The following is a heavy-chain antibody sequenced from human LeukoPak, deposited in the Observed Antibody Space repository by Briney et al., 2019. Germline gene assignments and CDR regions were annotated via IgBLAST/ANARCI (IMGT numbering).Heavy chain of an antibody. D-gene: IGHD2-2*02. CDR3: ATAPILRGEGGEHYKYGMDV. V-gene: IGHV4-4*02. CDR1: VGSINSGNW. CDR2: IYHNGTP. J-gene: IGHJ6*02. Sequence: SGTLSLTCAVSVGSINSGNWWSWVRQSPGEGLEWIGEIYHNGTPNYNPSLKSRVTISADTFKNHFSLKMTSVTAADTAVYYCATAPILRGEGGEHYKYGMDVWGQGTTVIVSS.